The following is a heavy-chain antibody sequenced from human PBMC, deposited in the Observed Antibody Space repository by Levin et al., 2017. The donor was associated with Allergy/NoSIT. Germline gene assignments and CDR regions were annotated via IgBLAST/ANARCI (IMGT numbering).Heavy chain of an antibody. CDR2: IYYSGST. V-gene: IGHV4-59*01. CDR3: ARELGFWGSFYFDY. D-gene: IGHD7-27*01. CDR1: GGSISSYY. Sequence: SETLSLTCTVSGGSISSYYWSWIRQPPGKGLEWIGYIYYSGSTNYNPSLKSRVTISVDTSKNQFSLKLSSVTAADTAVYYCARELGFWGSFYFDYWGQGTLVTVSS. J-gene: IGHJ4*02.